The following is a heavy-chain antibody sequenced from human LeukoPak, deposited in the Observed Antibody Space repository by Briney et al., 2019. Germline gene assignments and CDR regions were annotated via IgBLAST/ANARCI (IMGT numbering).Heavy chain of an antibody. CDR2: INPNSGGT. CDR1: GYTFTGYY. V-gene: IGHV1-2*02. CDR3: ARAPVRPNWFDP. Sequence: ASVKVSCKASGYTFTGYYMHWVREAPGQGLEWMGWINPNSGGTNYAQKFQGRVTMTRDTSISTAYMELSRLRSDDTAVYYCARAPVRPNWFDPWGQGTLVTVSS. D-gene: IGHD6-6*01. J-gene: IGHJ5*02.